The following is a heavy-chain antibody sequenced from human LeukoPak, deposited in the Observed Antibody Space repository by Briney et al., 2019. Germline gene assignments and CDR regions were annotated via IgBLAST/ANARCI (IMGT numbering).Heavy chain of an antibody. V-gene: IGHV4-61*02. Sequence: PSETLSLTCTVSGGSISSGDYYWSWIRQPAGKGLEWIGRGNISGFTNYNPSLKSRVNISVDTSRNQFSLKLSSVTAADTAVYYCARDHEGGNYGGNSNWFDPWGQGTLVTVSS. CDR1: GGSISSGDYY. J-gene: IGHJ5*02. CDR3: ARDHEGGNYGGNSNWFDP. CDR2: GNISGFT. D-gene: IGHD4-23*01.